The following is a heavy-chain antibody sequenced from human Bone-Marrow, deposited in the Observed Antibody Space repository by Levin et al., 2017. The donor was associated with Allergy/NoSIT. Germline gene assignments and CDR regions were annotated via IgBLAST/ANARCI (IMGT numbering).Heavy chain of an antibody. CDR2: IGTVGDR. CDR3: ASGLGSRLDTSWFDP. V-gene: IGHV3-13*04. Sequence: PGGSLRLSCAASGFTFSNYDMHWVRQSTGKRLEWVSAIGTVGDRYYVVGFSFRFPLSRENAKNSLHLQMNSLRAGDTAVYFCASGLGSRLDTSWFDPWGQGTLVTVSS. J-gene: IGHJ5*02. CDR1: GFTFSNYD. D-gene: IGHD5-18*01.